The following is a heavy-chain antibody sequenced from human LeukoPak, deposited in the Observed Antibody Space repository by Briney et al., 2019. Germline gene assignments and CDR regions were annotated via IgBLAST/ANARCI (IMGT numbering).Heavy chain of an antibody. V-gene: IGHV3-69-1*01. CDR2: ISENI. CDR1: GFVFSRDN. CDR3: VREIGRPKTFYFDS. J-gene: IGHJ4*02. Sequence: GGSLTLSCTASGFVFSRDNMNWVRQAPGKGLEWVSHISENIYHADSVKGRFTISRDNAKNSLYLQMSNLRAEDTAMYYCVREIGRPKTFYFDSWGRGTLVIVSS.